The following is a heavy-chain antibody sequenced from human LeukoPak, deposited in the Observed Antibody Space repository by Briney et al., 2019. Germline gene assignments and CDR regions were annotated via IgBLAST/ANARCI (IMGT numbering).Heavy chain of an antibody. V-gene: IGHV3-33*01. CDR1: RFTLGKHG. Sequence: PGRCLRLSRAASRFTLGKHGMQCVRQAPAKGLEWVVVIYGDGVNKYCAESMKGRFTIPRDTSKNTLFLEMERLRAEDTAVYYCARHRASGFEGYMDVWGKGTTVTVSS. CDR3: ARHRASGFEGYMDV. J-gene: IGHJ6*03. CDR2: IYGDGVNK. D-gene: IGHD5-12*01.